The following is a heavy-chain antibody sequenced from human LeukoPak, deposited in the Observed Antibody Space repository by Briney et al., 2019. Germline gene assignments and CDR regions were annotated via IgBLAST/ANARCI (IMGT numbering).Heavy chain of an antibody. CDR1: GGSISTSNYY. Sequence: SETLSLTCTVSGGSISTSNYYWGWIRQPPGKGLEWIGNIFYSGSTYYSPSVKSRVTISLDTSRNQFSLKLNSVTAADTAVYYCAGSHDYGDYRGAFDIWGQGTMVTVSS. CDR3: AGSHDYGDYRGAFDI. CDR2: IFYSGST. D-gene: IGHD4-17*01. J-gene: IGHJ3*02. V-gene: IGHV4-39*07.